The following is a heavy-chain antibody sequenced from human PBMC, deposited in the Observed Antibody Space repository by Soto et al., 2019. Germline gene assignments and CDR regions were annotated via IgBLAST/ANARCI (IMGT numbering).Heavy chain of an antibody. CDR3: ARHRRQSNMMAVARYHDY. V-gene: IGHV4-39*01. D-gene: IGHD6-19*01. J-gene: IGHJ4*02. Sequence: TVSGGSISSTNYFWGWIRQPPGKGLEWIGTVYYTGSTNHNPSLKSRVTISVDTSKNQFSLKLSSVTAADTAVYYCARHRRQSNMMAVARYHDYWGQGTLVTVSS. CDR1: GGSISSTNYF. CDR2: VYYTGST.